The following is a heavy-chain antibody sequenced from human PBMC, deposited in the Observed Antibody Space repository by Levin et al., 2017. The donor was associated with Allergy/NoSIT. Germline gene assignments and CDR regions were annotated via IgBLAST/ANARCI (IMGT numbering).Heavy chain of an antibody. D-gene: IGHD1-26*01. J-gene: IGHJ4*02. CDR2: ISPFNGHT. CDR3: ARGDAWMTGGRDFDY. Sequence: GESLKISCKASGYTFKSYGIYWVRQAPGQGLEWVGWISPFNGHTDYGKRLQDRVTMTTDTSTNTAYMELRSLGSDDPAVYFCARGDAWMTGGRDFDYWGQGTLVTVSS. CDR1: GYTFKSYG. V-gene: IGHV1-18*01.